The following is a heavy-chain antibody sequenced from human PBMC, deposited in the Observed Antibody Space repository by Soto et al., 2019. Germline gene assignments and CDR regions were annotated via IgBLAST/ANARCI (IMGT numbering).Heavy chain of an antibody. CDR3: AKALRVVAALFSDY. CDR1: GFTFSSYA. D-gene: IGHD2-21*01. J-gene: IGHJ4*02. Sequence: PGGSLRLSCAASGFTFSSYAMSWVRQAPGKGLEWVAAISCGGSSTYYADSVKGRFTISRDNSKNTLYLQMNSLRAEDTAVYYCAKALRVVAALFSDYWGQGTLVTVSS. V-gene: IGHV3-23*01. CDR2: ISCGGSST.